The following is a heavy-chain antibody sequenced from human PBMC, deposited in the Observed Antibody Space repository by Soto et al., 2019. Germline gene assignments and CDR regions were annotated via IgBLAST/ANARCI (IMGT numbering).Heavy chain of an antibody. CDR3: ARSGTYSFDY. CDR2: SRNKANSYTI. Sequence: PGGSLRLSCAASGFTFSDRYMDWVRQAPGKGLEWVGRSRNKANSYTIEYAASVKGRFTISRDDSQNSLYLQMNSLKTEDTAVYYCARSGTYSFDYWGQGTLVTVSS. V-gene: IGHV3-72*01. J-gene: IGHJ4*02. D-gene: IGHD1-26*01. CDR1: GFTFSDRY.